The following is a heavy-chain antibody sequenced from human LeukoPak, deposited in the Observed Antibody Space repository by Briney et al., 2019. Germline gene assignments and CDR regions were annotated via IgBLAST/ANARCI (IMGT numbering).Heavy chain of an antibody. J-gene: IGHJ5*02. CDR2: IYYSGST. CDR1: GGSISSGGYY. Sequence: SETLSPTCTVSGGSISSGGYYWSWIRQHPGKGLEWIGYIYYSGSTYYNPSLKSRVTISVDTSKNQFSLKLSSVTAADTAVCYCARTRRGSSGRQGWFDPWGQGTLVTVSS. CDR3: ARTRRGSSGRQGWFDP. V-gene: IGHV4-31*03. D-gene: IGHD6-19*01.